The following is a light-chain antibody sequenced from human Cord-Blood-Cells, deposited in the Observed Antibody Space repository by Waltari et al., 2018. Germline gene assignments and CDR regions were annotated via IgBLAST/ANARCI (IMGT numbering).Light chain of an antibody. CDR1: HSISSY. V-gene: IGKV1-39*01. CDR2: AAS. Sequence: IQMTKSPSSLSASVGDRVTITCRASHSISSYLNWYQQKPGKAPKLLIYAASSLQSGVPSRVSGSGSGTDVTLTISSLQPEDFATYYCQQSYSTPFTFGPGTKVDIK. J-gene: IGKJ3*01. CDR3: QQSYSTPFT.